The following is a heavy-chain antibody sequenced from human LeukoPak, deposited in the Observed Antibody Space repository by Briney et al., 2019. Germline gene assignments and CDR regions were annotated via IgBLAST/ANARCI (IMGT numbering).Heavy chain of an antibody. CDR1: GFTFDYYA. CDR3: AKDSRDGYNTPKIDY. V-gene: IGHV3-9*01. J-gene: IGHJ4*02. Sequence: GRSLRLSCAASGFTFDYYAMHWVRQAPGKALEWVGGINWNSVRKDYADSVKGRFTISRDNAKNSLYLQMNSLREDDTAFYYCAKDSRDGYNTPKIDYWGQGTLVTVSS. D-gene: IGHD5-24*01. CDR2: INWNSVRK.